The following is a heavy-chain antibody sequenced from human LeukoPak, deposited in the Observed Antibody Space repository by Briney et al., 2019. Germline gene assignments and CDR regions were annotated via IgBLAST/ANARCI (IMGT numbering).Heavy chain of an antibody. CDR2: TSYDGSNK. CDR3: ARDQTAYSSGWYSTDY. J-gene: IGHJ4*02. V-gene: IGHV3-30*04. Sequence: PGGSLSLSCSASGFTFSSYAMHWIRQAPAKGLEWVAVTSYDGSNKYYADSVKGRFTISRDNSKNTLYLQLNSLRAEDTAVYYCARDQTAYSSGWYSTDYWGQGTLVTVSS. CDR1: GFTFSSYA. D-gene: IGHD6-19*01.